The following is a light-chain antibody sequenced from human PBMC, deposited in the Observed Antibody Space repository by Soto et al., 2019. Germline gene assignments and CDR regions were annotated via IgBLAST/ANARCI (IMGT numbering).Light chain of an antibody. CDR2: GVS. Sequence: EIVLTQSPGTLSLSPGERATLSCRASQSISNKYLAWYQQEPGQAPRLLIHGVSIRATGIPDRFSGSGSGTDFTLTISRLEPEDFAVYYCQLYSGSPRTFGQGTNVEIK. J-gene: IGKJ1*01. CDR3: QLYSGSPRT. V-gene: IGKV3-20*01. CDR1: QSISNKY.